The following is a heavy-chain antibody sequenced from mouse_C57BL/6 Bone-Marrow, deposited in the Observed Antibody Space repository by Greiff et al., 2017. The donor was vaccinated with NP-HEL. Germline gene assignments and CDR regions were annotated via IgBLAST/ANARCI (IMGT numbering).Heavy chain of an antibody. J-gene: IGHJ2*01. V-gene: IGHV1-15*01. CDR1: GYTFTDYE. CDR3: TRRGITTAHYLDY. D-gene: IGHD1-2*01. CDR2: IDPETGGT. Sequence: QVQLKQSGAELVRPGASVTLSCKASGYTFTDYEMHWVKQTPVHGLEWIGAIDPETGGTAYNQKFKGKAILTADKSSSTAYMELRSLTSEDSAVYYCTRRGITTAHYLDYWGQGTTLTVSS.